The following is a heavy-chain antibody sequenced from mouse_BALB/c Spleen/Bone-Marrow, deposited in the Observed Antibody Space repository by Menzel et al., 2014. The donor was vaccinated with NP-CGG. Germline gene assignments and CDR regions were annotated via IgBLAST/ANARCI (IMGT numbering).Heavy chain of an antibody. V-gene: IGHV14-3*02. CDR2: IDPANGNT. D-gene: IGHD1-2*01. CDR1: GFNIKDTY. CDR3: ARGGTTATWYFDV. Sequence: EVQLVESGAELVKPGASVKLSYTASGFNIKDTYMHWVKQRPEQGLEWIGRIDPANGNTKYDPKFQGKATITADTSSNTAYLQLSSLTSEDTAVYYCARGGTTATWYFDVWGAGTTVTVSS. J-gene: IGHJ1*01.